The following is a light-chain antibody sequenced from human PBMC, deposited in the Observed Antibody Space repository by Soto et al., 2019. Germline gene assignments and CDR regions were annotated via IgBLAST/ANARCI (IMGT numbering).Light chain of an antibody. CDR1: RGHSSYA. Sequence: QSVLTQSPSASASLGASVKLTCTLSRGHSSYAIAWHQQQPEKGPRYLMKLTSDGSHSKGDGIPDRFSGSSSGAERYLTISSLQSEDEADYYCQTWGTGPWVFGGGTKLTVL. CDR3: QTWGTGPWV. J-gene: IGLJ3*02. CDR2: LTSDGSH. V-gene: IGLV4-69*01.